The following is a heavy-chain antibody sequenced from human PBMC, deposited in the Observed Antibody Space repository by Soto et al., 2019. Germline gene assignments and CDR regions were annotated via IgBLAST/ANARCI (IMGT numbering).Heavy chain of an antibody. D-gene: IGHD6-13*01. Sequence: QVQLEESGGGVVQPGTSLRLSCVASGFTFSSYGMHWVRQAPGKGLEWVAVIPNTENKKYYADSVKGRFTISRDNSQNTLFLQMDSLMSEDTVVYYWARTAGGSVRGVLDIWGQGTMVTVS. CDR2: IPNTENKK. V-gene: IGHV3-30-3*01. CDR1: GFTFSSYG. CDR3: ARTAGGSVRGVLDI. J-gene: IGHJ3*02.